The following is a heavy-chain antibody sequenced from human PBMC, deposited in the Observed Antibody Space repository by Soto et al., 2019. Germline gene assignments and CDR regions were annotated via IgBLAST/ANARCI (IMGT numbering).Heavy chain of an antibody. CDR3: GKERRGSGWSVCNF. CDR2: ISGNGNSA. V-gene: IGHV3-23*01. Sequence: AQLLESGGDLVQPGGSLRLSCAASGFTFRDYAMNWVRQAPGKGLEWVADISGNGNSARHADSVKGRFTISRDNSHNALYLHMNSLRVDDTAIYYCGKERRGSGWSVCNFWGQGTLVTVSS. CDR1: GFTFRDYA. J-gene: IGHJ4*02. D-gene: IGHD6-19*01.